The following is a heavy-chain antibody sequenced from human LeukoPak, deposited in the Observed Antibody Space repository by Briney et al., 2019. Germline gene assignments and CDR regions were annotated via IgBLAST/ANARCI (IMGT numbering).Heavy chain of an antibody. J-gene: IGHJ4*02. V-gene: IGHV3-30-3*01. D-gene: IGHD5-24*01. CDR3: ARDRGRWLRNFDY. CDR2: ISYDGSNK. CDR1: GFTFSSYA. Sequence: GGSLRLSCAASGFTFSSYAMHWVRQAPGKGLEWVAVISYDGSNKYYADSVKGRFTISRDNSKNTLYLQMNSLRAEDTAVYYCARDRGRWLRNFDYWGQGTLVTVSS.